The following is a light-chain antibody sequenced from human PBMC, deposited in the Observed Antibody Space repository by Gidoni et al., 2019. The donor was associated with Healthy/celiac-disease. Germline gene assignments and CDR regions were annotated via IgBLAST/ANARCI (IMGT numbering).Light chain of an antibody. J-gene: IGLJ2*01. CDR1: ALPKQY. CDR3: QSPDSSGTFVV. Sequence: SYELTQPPSVSVSPGQTARITCSAEALPKQYTYWYQQKPGQAPVMVMYKETERPSGIPERFSGSSSGTTVTLTISGVQAEDEADYYCQSPDSSGTFVVFGGGTKLTVL. V-gene: IGLV3-25*03. CDR2: KET.